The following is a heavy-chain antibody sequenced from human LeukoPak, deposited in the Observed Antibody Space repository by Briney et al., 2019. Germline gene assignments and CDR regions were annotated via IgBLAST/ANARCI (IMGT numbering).Heavy chain of an antibody. CDR3: AREYSSSLYYYYYYMDV. V-gene: IGHV4-39*07. D-gene: IGHD6-6*01. J-gene: IGHJ6*03. Sequence: SETLSLTCTVSGGSISSSSYYWRWIRQPPGKGLEWIGSIYYSGSTYYSPSLKSRVPITVDTSKNQFSLKLSSVTAADTAAYYCAREYSSSLYYYYYYMDVWGKGTTVTVSS. CDR2: IYYSGST. CDR1: GGSISSSSYY.